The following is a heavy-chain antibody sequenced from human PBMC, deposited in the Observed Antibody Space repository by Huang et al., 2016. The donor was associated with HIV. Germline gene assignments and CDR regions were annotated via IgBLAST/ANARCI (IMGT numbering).Heavy chain of an antibody. D-gene: IGHD3-16*01. J-gene: IGHJ5*02. CDR2: IKYSGTI. CDR3: AREVMTSFGGPFDP. CDR1: RGSLSGYY. V-gene: IGHV4-34*01. Sequence: QVQLYQWGAGLLRPSETLSLTCAVYRGSLSGYYWSWIRQSPEKGLEWIGEIKYSGTINYNPSLKSRVTISVDTCKKQLSLKLKSVTAADTAVYYCAREVMTSFGGPFDPWGQGTLVAVSS.